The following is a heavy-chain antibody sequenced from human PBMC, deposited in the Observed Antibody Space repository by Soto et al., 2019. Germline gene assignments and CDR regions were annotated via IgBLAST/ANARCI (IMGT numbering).Heavy chain of an antibody. CDR3: ASSYGSGYRAFDY. CDR2: VNPIVSMS. J-gene: IGHJ4*02. V-gene: IGHV1-69*02. Sequence: QVQLVQSGAEVKRPGSSVKVSCKASGDTFNFYSINWVRQAPGLGLEWMGRVNPIVSMSNYAQKFQGRVTMTGDKSTCTVYMEVRSLRSEDTAIYYGASSYGSGYRAFDYWGQGALVTVSS. D-gene: IGHD3-10*01. CDR1: GDTFNFYS.